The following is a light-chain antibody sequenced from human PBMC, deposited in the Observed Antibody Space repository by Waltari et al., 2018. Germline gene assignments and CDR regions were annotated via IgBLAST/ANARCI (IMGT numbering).Light chain of an antibody. J-gene: IGKJ3*01. CDR2: WAS. V-gene: IGKV4-1*01. Sequence: DIVMTQSPDSLAVSLGERATINCKSSQSVLFRSDSKNYFAWYQQKPGQPPKLLIYWASTRESGVPDRFSGSGSGTDFTLTISSLQAEDVAVYYCQQYYSTPFTFGPGTKVDIK. CDR3: QQYYSTPFT. CDR1: QSVLFRSDSKNY.